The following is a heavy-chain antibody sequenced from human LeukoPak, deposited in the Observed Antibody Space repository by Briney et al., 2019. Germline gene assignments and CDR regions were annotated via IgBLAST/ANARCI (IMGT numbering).Heavy chain of an antibody. Sequence: GRSLRLSCAASGFTFSSYGMHWVGQAPGKGLEWVAVIWYDGSNKYYADSVKGRFTISRDNSKNTLYLQMNSLRAEDTAVYYCARDMCSGGSCYVYYYYGMDVWGKGTTVTVSS. CDR3: ARDMCSGGSCYVYYYYGMDV. J-gene: IGHJ6*04. CDR1: GFTFSSYG. D-gene: IGHD2-15*01. V-gene: IGHV3-33*01. CDR2: IWYDGSNK.